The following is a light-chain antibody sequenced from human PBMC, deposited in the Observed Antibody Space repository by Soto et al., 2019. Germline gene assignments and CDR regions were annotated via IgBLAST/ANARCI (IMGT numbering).Light chain of an antibody. CDR1: QSLVYSDGNTY. CDR2: RVS. Sequence: DVVMTQSPLSLPVTLGQPASISCRSSQSLVYSDGNTYLHWFQQRPGQSPRRLIYRVSNRDSGAPARFRGSGSGTNSTLKISGVEAEDVAVYSARQNTHGPGTFAQGTKV. J-gene: IGKJ1*01. V-gene: IGKV2-30*01. CDR3: RQNTHGPGT.